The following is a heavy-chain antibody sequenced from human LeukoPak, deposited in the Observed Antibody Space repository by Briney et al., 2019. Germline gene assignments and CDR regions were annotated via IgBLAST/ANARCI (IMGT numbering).Heavy chain of an antibody. CDR3: ARGNRMVRGVIITKNWFDP. CDR2: INHSGGT. CDR1: GGSFSGYY. D-gene: IGHD3-10*01. J-gene: IGHJ5*02. Sequence: SETLSLTCAVYGGSFSGYYWSWIRQPPGKGLEWIGEINHSGGTNYNPSLKSRVTISVDTSKNQFSLKLSSVTAADTAVYYCARGNRMVRGVIITKNWFDPWGQGTLVTVSS. V-gene: IGHV4-34*01.